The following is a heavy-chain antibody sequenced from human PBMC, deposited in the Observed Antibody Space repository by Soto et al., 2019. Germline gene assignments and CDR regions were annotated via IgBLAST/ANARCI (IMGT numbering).Heavy chain of an antibody. CDR2: ISGGGGPS. CDR3: SKVFVGSVPDAFDI. CDR1: GFTFRNYA. D-gene: IGHD1-26*01. Sequence: EVQLLESGGGLVQLGGPLRFSCAASGFTFRNYALTWFRQPLGKGLEWVSRISGGGGPSYIADSVKGRFTIPRDNSRNTLYLQMNSLRGEDTAVYYCSKVFVGSVPDAFDIWGQGTMVTVSS. V-gene: IGHV3-23*01. J-gene: IGHJ3*02.